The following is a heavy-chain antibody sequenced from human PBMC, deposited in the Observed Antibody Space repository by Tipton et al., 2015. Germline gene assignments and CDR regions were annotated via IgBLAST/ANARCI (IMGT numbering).Heavy chain of an antibody. Sequence: GSLRLSCAASGFTFSSYAMSWVRQAPGKGLEWVSFISGSGGSTYYAYYADSVKGRFTISRDNSKNTLYLQMNSLRAEDTALYYCATADYGGMGFQYWGQGTLVTVSS. CDR1: GFTFSSYA. D-gene: IGHD4-23*01. J-gene: IGHJ1*01. CDR2: ISGSGGSTYYA. CDR3: ATADYGGMGFQY. V-gene: IGHV3-23*01.